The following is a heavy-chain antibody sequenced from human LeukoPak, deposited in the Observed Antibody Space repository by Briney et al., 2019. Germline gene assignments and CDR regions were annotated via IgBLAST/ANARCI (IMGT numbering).Heavy chain of an antibody. CDR2: ISAYNGNT. CDR3: ARDAPLGGSSGWYHFSYYYYYGMDV. CDR1: GYTFTSYG. V-gene: IGHV1-18*01. Sequence: ASVTVSCKASGYTFTSYGISWVRQAPGQGLEWMGWISAYNGNTNYAQRLQGRVTMTTDTSTSTAYMELRSLRSDDTAVYYCARDAPLGGSSGWYHFSYYYYYGMDVWGQGTTVTVSS. J-gene: IGHJ6*02. D-gene: IGHD6-19*01.